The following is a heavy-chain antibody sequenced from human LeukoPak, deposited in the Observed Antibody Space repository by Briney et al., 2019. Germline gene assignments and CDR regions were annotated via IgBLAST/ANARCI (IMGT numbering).Heavy chain of an antibody. Sequence: PGGSLRLSCAASGVTFSSYSVNWVRQAPGKGLEWVSYISSSGSTIYYADSVKGRFTISRDNAKNSLYLQMNSLRAEDTAVYYCARDKAYYYGSGSGSWFDPWGQGTLVTVSS. CDR2: ISSSGSTI. D-gene: IGHD3-10*01. V-gene: IGHV3-48*04. CDR3: ARDKAYYYGSGSGSWFDP. CDR1: GVTFSSYS. J-gene: IGHJ5*02.